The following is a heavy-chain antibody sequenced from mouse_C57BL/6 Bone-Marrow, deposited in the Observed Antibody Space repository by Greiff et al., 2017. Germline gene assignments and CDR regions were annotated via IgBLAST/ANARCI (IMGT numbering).Heavy chain of an antibody. Sequence: VQLKESGAELVKPGASVKLSCTASGFNIKDYYMHWVKQRTEQGLEWIGRIDPEDGETKYAPKFQGKATLTADTSSNTAYLQLSSLKPEETAVYYCAMPTVVATDYWGQGTTLTVSS. CDR1: GFNIKDYY. CDR2: IDPEDGET. V-gene: IGHV14-2*01. D-gene: IGHD1-1*01. J-gene: IGHJ2*01. CDR3: AMPTVVATDY.